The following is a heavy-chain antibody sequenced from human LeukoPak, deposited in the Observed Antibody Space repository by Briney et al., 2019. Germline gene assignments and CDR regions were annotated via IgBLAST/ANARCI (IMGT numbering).Heavy chain of an antibody. CDR3: ARDDFRTSDAFDI. CDR1: GFTVSSNY. J-gene: IGHJ3*02. Sequence: GGSLRLSCAASGFTVSSNYMSWVRQAPGKGLEWVSVIYSGGSTYYADSVKGRFTISRDNSKNTLYLQMNSLRAEDTAVYYGARDDFRTSDAFDIWGQGTMVTVSS. V-gene: IGHV3-53*01. D-gene: IGHD3-3*01. CDR2: IYSGGST.